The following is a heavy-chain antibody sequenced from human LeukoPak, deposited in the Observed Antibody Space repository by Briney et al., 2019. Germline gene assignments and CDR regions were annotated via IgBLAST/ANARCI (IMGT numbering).Heavy chain of an antibody. CDR3: ARGIPFGGWLDP. CDR2: IYGGGTT. CDR1: GFTVSSNY. V-gene: IGHV3-66*01. D-gene: IGHD3-16*01. J-gene: IGHJ5*02. Sequence: PGGSLRLSCAASGFTVSSNYMSWVRQTPGKGLEWVSVIYGGGTTYYADSVKGRFTISRDNSKNTLYLQMNNLRVEDTAVYFCARGIPFGGWLDPWGQGTPVTVAS.